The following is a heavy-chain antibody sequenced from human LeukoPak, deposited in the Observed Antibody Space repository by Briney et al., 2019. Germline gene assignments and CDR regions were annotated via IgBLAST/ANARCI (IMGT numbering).Heavy chain of an antibody. Sequence: SQTLSLTCAVSGGSISSGGYSWSWIRQPPGKGLEWIGYIYYSGSTNYNPSLKSRVTISVDTSKNQFSLKLSSVTAADTAVYYCARVTGVRGVRSPRFHWYFDLWGRGTLVTVSS. CDR3: ARVTGVRGVRSPRFHWYFDL. J-gene: IGHJ2*01. CDR1: GGSISSGGYS. V-gene: IGHV4-61*08. D-gene: IGHD3-10*01. CDR2: IYYSGST.